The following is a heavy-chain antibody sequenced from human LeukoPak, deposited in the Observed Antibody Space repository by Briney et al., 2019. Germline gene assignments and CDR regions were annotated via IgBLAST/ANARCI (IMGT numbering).Heavy chain of an antibody. D-gene: IGHD3-10*01. J-gene: IGHJ4*02. Sequence: GGSLRLSCAASGFTFSSYWMHWVRQAPGKGLVGVSRINTDGSSTSYADSVKGRFTISRDNAKNTLSLQMNSLRAEDTAVYYCARTYYPISYYFDYWGQGTLVTASS. CDR3: ARTYYPISYYFDY. V-gene: IGHV3-74*01. CDR2: INTDGSST. CDR1: GFTFSSYW.